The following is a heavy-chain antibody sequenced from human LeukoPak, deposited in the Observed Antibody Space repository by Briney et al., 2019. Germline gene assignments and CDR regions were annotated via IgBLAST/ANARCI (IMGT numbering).Heavy chain of an antibody. CDR1: RFTFSSYD. CDR3: ARADMTTITYPEY. D-gene: IGHD5-24*01. Sequence: GGSLRPSCAASRFTFSSYDMHWVRQATGKGLEWVSAIGTAGDTYYPGSVKGRFTISRDNAKDSVSLQMNSLRAEDTAVYYCARADMTTITYPEYWGRGTPVTVSS. V-gene: IGHV3-13*01. CDR2: IGTAGDT. J-gene: IGHJ4*02.